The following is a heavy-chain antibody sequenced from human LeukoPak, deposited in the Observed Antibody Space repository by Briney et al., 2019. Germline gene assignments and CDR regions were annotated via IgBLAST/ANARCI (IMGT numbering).Heavy chain of an antibody. Sequence: GGSLRLSCTASGFTFGDYAMSWFRQAPGKGLEWVGFIRSKAYGGTTEYAASVKGRFTISRDDSKSIAYLQMNSLKTEDTAVYYCTKTGGSERDSSSLFDIWGQGTMVTVSS. CDR3: TKTGGSERDSSSLFDI. J-gene: IGHJ3*02. CDR2: IRSKAYGGTT. D-gene: IGHD6-13*01. CDR1: GFTFGDYA. V-gene: IGHV3-49*03.